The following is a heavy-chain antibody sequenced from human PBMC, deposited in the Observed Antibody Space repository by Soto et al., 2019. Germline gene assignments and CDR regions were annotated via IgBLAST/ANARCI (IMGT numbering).Heavy chain of an antibody. CDR3: AGGYYDILTGALGY. CDR1: GYTFTSYD. Sequence: ASVKVSCKASGYTFTSYDMNWVRQATGQGLEWMGIINPSSGSTSYAQKFQGRVTMTRDTSTSTVYMELSSLRSEDTAVYYCAGGYYDILTGALGYWGQGTLVTVSS. J-gene: IGHJ4*02. CDR2: INPSSGST. D-gene: IGHD3-9*01. V-gene: IGHV1-46*03.